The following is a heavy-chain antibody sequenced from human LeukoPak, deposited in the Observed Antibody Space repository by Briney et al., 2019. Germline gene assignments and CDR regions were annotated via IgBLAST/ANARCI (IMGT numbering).Heavy chain of an antibody. V-gene: IGHV1-46*01. D-gene: IGHD2-2*01. Sequence: ASVKVSCKASGYTFTSYYMHWVRQAPGQGLEWMGIVNPSGGSTSYAQKFQGRVTMTRDMSTSTVYMELSSLRSEDTAVYYCARASNKVVPAAAVDYWGQGTLVTVSS. CDR1: GYTFTSYY. J-gene: IGHJ4*02. CDR2: VNPSGGST. CDR3: ARASNKVVPAAAVDY.